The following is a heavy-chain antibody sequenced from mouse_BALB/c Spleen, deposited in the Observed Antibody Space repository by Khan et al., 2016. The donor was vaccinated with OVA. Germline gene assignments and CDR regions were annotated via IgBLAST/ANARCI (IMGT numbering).Heavy chain of an antibody. D-gene: IGHD2-10*01. CDR3: ARPPYFSYTLDH. Sequence: QIQLVQSGPELKKPGETVKISCKASGYTFTSYGMNWVKQSPGKALKWMGWINTYTGEPTYADDFKGRFAFSLETSASTAYLQINNLKNEDMATYFYARPPYFSYTLDHWGQGTSVTVSS. J-gene: IGHJ4*01. CDR2: INTYTGEP. CDR1: GYTFTSYG. V-gene: IGHV9-1*02.